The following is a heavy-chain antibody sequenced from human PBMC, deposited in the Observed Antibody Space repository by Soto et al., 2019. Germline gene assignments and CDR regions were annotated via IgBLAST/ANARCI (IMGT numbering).Heavy chain of an antibody. Sequence: QVPLQESGPGLVKPSQTLSLTCAISGDSVSSNSAAWNWVRQSPSRGLEWLGRTYYRSRWYNDYAVPVRSRISVNADTSKYQFSLQLTSVTPEDTAVYYCAGTTSYQWYYMDVWGKGTTVTVSS. J-gene: IGHJ6*03. V-gene: IGHV6-1*01. D-gene: IGHD1-7*01. CDR3: AGTTSYQWYYMDV. CDR1: GDSVSSNSAA. CDR2: TYYRSRWYN.